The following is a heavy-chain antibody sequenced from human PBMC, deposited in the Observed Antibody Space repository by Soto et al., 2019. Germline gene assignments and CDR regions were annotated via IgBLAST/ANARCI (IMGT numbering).Heavy chain of an antibody. CDR2: LNHRGST. D-gene: IGHD3-9*01. CDR1: GGSFSGYY. V-gene: IGHV4-34*01. J-gene: IGHJ4*02. Sequence: SETLSLTCAGYGGSFSGYYWSWIRQPPGKGLEWIGELNHRGSTNYNPSLKSRVTISVATSKNQFSLKLSSVTAADTAVFFFAKRREYEILTGYYGYWGQGTLVTVSS. CDR3: AKRREYEILTGYYGY.